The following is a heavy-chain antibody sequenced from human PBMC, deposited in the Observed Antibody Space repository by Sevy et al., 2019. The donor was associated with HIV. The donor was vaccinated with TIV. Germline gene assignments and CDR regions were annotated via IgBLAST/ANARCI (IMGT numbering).Heavy chain of an antibody. J-gene: IGHJ4*02. CDR2: ISAYRGDT. D-gene: IGHD2-2*01. Sequence: ASVTVSCKTFGYTFKTYGISWVRQAPGQGLEWMGWISAYRGDTNFAQKFQGRVTMTTDTSTSTAYMELSSLRSDDTAVYFCARDKPQGVVIIPGSMWGGVDYWGQGTVVTVSS. CDR3: ARDKPQGVVIIPGSMWGGVDY. CDR1: GYTFKTYG. V-gene: IGHV1-18*01.